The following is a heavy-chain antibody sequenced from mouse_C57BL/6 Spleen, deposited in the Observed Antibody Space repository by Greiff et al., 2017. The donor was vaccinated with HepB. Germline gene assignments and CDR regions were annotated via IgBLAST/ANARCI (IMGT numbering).Heavy chain of an antibody. D-gene: IGHD1-1*01. J-gene: IGHJ1*03. CDR3: ARGLLRYLHWYFDV. CDR2: INYDGSST. V-gene: IGHV5-16*01. Sequence: EVKLVESEGGLVQPGSSMKLSCTASGFTFSDYYMAWVRQVPEKGLERVANINYDGSSTYYLDSLKGRFIISRDNAKNIIYLQMRILKSEDTTTYYCARGLLRYLHWYFDVWGTGTTVTVSS. CDR1: GFTFSDYY.